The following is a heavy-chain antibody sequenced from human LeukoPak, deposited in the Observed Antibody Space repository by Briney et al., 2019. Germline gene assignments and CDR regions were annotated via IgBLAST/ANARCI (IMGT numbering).Heavy chain of an antibody. CDR2: ISSSGSTI. CDR3: AREDSSWYGDYYYYGMDV. CDR1: GFTFSSYE. V-gene: IGHV3-48*03. J-gene: IGHJ6*02. Sequence: GGSLRLSCAASGFTFSSYEMNWVRQAPGKGLEWVSYISSSGSTIYYADSVKGRFTISRDNAKNSLYLQMNSLRAEDTAVYYCAREDSSWYGDYYYYGMDVWGQGTTVTVSS. D-gene: IGHD6-13*01.